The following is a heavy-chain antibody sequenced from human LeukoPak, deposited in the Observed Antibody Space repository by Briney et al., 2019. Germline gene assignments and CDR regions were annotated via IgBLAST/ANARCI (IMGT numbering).Heavy chain of an antibody. V-gene: IGHV3-48*01. CDR1: GFTFSSYS. Sequence: GGSLRLSCAASGFTFSSYSMNWARQAPGKGLEWVSYISSSSSTIYYADSVKGRFTVSRDNAKNSLYLQMNSLRAEDTAVYYCARELIADDFDYWGQGTLVTVSS. J-gene: IGHJ4*02. CDR3: ARELIADDFDY. CDR2: ISSSSSTI. D-gene: IGHD3-3*01.